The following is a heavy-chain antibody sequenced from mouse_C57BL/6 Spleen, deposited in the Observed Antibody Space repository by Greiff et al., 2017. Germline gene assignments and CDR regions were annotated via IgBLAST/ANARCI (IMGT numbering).Heavy chain of an antibody. Sequence: EVKLQESGPGLVKPSQSLSLTCSVTGYSITSGYYWTWIRQFPGNKLEWMGSISYDGSNNYNPSLKNRISITRDTSKNQFFLKLNSVTTEDTATYYCARLIDDGYYMDDYWGQGTTLTVSS. CDR2: ISYDGSN. CDR1: GYSITSGYY. J-gene: IGHJ2*01. V-gene: IGHV3-6*01. D-gene: IGHD2-3*01. CDR3: ARLIDDGYYMDDY.